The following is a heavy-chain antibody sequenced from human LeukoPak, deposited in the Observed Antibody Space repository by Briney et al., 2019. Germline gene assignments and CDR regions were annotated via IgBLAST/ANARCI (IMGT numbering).Heavy chain of an antibody. Sequence: RASVKVSCKASGYTFTGYYMHWVRQAPGQGLEWMGWINPNSGGTNYAQKFQGRVTMTRDTSISTAYMELSRLRSDDTAVYYCAGVNIVVVPAAPADWGQGTLVTVSS. CDR1: GYTFTGYY. V-gene: IGHV1-2*02. CDR2: INPNSGGT. D-gene: IGHD2-2*01. J-gene: IGHJ4*02. CDR3: AGVNIVVVPAAPAD.